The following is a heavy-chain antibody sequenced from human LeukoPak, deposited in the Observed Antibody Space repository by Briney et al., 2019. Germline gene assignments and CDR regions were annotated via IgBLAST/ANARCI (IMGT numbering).Heavy chain of an antibody. CDR3: ARSNQADDY. Sequence: WGSPRIPCGAPGFTLSSSLMDLGRPVPGEGLVWVARINPGGSSITYADSVKGRFTISRDNAKNTLYLQMDSLRAEDTGVYYCARSNQADDYWGQGTLVTVSS. D-gene: IGHD1-14*01. J-gene: IGHJ4*02. V-gene: IGHV3-74*01. CDR2: INPGGSSI. CDR1: GFTLSSSL.